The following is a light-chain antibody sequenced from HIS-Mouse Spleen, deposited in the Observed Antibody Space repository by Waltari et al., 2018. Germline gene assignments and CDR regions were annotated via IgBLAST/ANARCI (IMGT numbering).Light chain of an antibody. CDR1: RSDVGSYNF. V-gene: IGLV2-23*01. CDR3: CSYAGSSTWV. J-gene: IGLJ3*02. Sequence: QSALTQPASVSGSPGQSITISCTGTRSDVGSYNFVPWYQQPPGKAPKLMIYEGSKRPSGVSNRFSGSKSGNTASLTISGLQAEDEADYYCCSYAGSSTWVFGGGTKLTVL. CDR2: EGS.